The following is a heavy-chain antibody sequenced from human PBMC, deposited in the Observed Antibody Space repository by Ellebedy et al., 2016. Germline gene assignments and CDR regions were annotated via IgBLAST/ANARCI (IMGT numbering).Heavy chain of an antibody. J-gene: IGHJ4*02. CDR3: ASGVGAFDY. V-gene: IGHV3-7*01. CDR1: GFTFSIYW. Sequence: GESLKISCAASGFTFSIYWMSWVRQAPGKGLECVANIKQDGSEKSYVDSVKGRFTISRDNAKNTLYLQMNSLRAEDTAVYYCASGVGAFDYWGQGTLVTVSS. CDR2: IKQDGSEK. D-gene: IGHD1-26*01.